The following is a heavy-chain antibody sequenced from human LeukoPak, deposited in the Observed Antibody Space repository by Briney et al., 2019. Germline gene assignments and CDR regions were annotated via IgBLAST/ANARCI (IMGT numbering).Heavy chain of an antibody. CDR2: ISSGSGTI. Sequence: GGSLRLSCAASGFTFSSYSMNWVRQAPGKGLEWVSYISSGSGTIYYADSVKGRFTIYRDNAKNSLYLQMNSLRDEDAAVYYCARDRGYYGSGSYYNDYWGQGTLVTVSS. CDR1: GFTFSSYS. V-gene: IGHV3-48*02. CDR3: ARDRGYYGSGSYYNDY. D-gene: IGHD3-10*01. J-gene: IGHJ4*02.